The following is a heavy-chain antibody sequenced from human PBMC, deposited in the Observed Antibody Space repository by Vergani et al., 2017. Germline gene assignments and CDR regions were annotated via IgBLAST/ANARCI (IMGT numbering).Heavy chain of an antibody. Sequence: EVQLLESGGGLVQPGGSLRLSCAASGVSFSDYAMSWVRQAPGKGLEWVAAISGSGSTTYYADSVKGRFTVSRDNSKNTLFLQVNSLRAEDTAVYYCAKKGFCVTSSCYTTPMDTLQYWGQGALVTVSS. CDR3: AKKGFCVTSSCYTTPMDTLQY. CDR2: ISGSGSTT. J-gene: IGHJ4*02. D-gene: IGHD2-2*01. CDR1: GVSFSDYA. V-gene: IGHV3-23*01.